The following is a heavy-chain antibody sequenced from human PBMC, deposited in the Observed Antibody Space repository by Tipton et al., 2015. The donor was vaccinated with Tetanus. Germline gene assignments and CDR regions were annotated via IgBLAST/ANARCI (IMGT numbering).Heavy chain of an antibody. CDR2: IYYSGST. CDR1: GGSISSSSYY. V-gene: IGHV4-39*01. J-gene: IGHJ4*02. D-gene: IGHD3-16*01. CDR3: SRQGDLLDRDS. Sequence: TLSLTCTVSGGSISSSSYYWGWIRQPPGKGLEWIGSIYYSGSTYYNPSLKSRVTISVDTSKNQFSLKVRSVTAADTAVYYCSRQGDLLDRDSWGQGTLVTVSS.